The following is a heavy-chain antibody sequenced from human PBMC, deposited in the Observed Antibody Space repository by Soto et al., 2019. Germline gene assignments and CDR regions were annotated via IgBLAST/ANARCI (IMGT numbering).Heavy chain of an antibody. CDR1: GFTFNNYA. Sequence: EVQLLESGGGLVQPGGSLRLSCVVSGFTFNNYAMNWVRQGPGKGLEWVSGISGGGGTTFYADYVKGRFTISRDNSKNTLFLQMNSLRAEDTALYYCAKDINYDFWSGFTSDYWGQGSLVAVSS. CDR2: ISGGGGTT. CDR3: AKDINYDFWSGFTSDY. J-gene: IGHJ4*02. D-gene: IGHD3-3*01. V-gene: IGHV3-23*01.